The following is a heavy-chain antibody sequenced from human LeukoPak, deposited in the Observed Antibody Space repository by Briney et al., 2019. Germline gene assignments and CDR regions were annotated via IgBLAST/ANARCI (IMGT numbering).Heavy chain of an antibody. D-gene: IGHD6-13*01. CDR1: GGXFSGYY. V-gene: IGHV4-34*01. Sequence: SETLSLTCAVYGGXFSGYYCSWIRQPPGKGLEWIGEINHSGSTNYNPSLRSRVTVSVHTSKNQLSLKLSSVTAADTAVYYCARQRLVSPLFDYWGQGTLVTVSS. CDR2: INHSGST. J-gene: IGHJ4*02. CDR3: ARQRLVSPLFDY.